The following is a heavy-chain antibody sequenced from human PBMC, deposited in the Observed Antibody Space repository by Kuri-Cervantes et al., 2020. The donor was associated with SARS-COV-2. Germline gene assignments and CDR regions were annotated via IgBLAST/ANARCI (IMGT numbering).Heavy chain of an antibody. CDR2: ISYDGSNK. D-gene: IGHD6-19*01. V-gene: IGHV3-30-3*01. Sequence: LSLTCAASGFTFSSYAMHWVRQAPGKGLEWVAVISYDGSNKYYADSVKGRFTISRDNSKNTLYLQMNSLRAEDTAVYYCARGGRVRSSGWSDAFDIWGQGTMVTVSS. CDR3: ARGGRVRSSGWSDAFDI. CDR1: GFTFSSYA. J-gene: IGHJ3*02.